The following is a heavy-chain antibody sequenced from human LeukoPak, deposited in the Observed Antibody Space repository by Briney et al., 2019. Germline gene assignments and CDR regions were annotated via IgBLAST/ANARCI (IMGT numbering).Heavy chain of an antibody. CDR2: INWNGDST. V-gene: IGHV3-20*04. D-gene: IGHD5-12*01. Sequence: GGSLRLSCAASGFNFDEYGMIWVRQGLGKGLEWVSGINWNGDSTGYADSVKGRFTISRDNAKNSLYLQMNSLRAEDAALYYCARGGRGSWGQGTPVTVSS. CDR1: GFNFDEYG. CDR3: ARGGRGS. J-gene: IGHJ4*02.